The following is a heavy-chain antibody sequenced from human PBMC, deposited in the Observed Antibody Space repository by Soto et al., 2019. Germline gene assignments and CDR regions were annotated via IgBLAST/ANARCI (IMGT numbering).Heavy chain of an antibody. Sequence: GGSLRLSCAASGFTFSDYYMSWIRQAPGKGLEWVSYISSSSSYTNYADSVKGRFTISRDNAKNSLYLQMNSLRAEDTAVYYCARGGSGYYFSDYWGQGTLVTVSS. CDR1: GFTFSDYY. J-gene: IGHJ4*02. D-gene: IGHD3-22*01. CDR3: ARGGSGYYFSDY. CDR2: ISSSSSYT. V-gene: IGHV3-11*05.